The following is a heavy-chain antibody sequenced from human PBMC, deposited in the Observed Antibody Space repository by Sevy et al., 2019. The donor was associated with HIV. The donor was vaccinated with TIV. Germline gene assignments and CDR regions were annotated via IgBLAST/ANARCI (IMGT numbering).Heavy chain of an antibody. CDR3: AREASSWYGGDY. V-gene: IGHV3-74*01. CDR1: GFPLSGYW. J-gene: IGHJ4*02. D-gene: IGHD6-13*01. CDR2: LKSVESST. Sequence: GGSLRLSCAASGFPLSGYWMHWVRQVPGEGLVWVSRLKSVESSTTYADSVKGRFTVSRDNAKNTVYLQMNSLRAEDTGVYYCAREASSWYGGDYWGQGTLVTVSS.